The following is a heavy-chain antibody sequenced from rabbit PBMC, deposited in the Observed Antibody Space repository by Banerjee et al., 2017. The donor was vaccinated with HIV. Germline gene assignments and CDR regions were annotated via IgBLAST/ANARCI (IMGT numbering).Heavy chain of an antibody. V-gene: IGHV1S45*01. J-gene: IGHJ4*01. CDR3: AGSLVDNANL. D-gene: IGHD1-1*01. CDR1: GFSFSSNA. CDR2: INTSSGNT. Sequence: QEQLEESGGDLVKPEGSLTITCTASGFSFSSNAMCWVRQAPGKGLEWIACINTSSGNTVYATWAKGRFTISRTSSTTVALQMTSLTVADTATYLCAGSLVDNANLWGPGTLVTVS.